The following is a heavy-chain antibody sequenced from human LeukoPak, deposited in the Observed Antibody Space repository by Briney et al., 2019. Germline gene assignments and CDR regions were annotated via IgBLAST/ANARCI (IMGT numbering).Heavy chain of an antibody. V-gene: IGHV4-31*03. D-gene: IGHD2-15*01. J-gene: IGHJ4*02. CDR2: IYYSGST. CDR3: ARVSPDCSGGSCYPRHFDY. Sequence: SETLSLTCTVSGGSISSGGYYWSWIRQHPGKGLEWIGYIYYSGSTYYNPSPKSRVTISVDTSKNQFSLKLSSVTAADTAVYYCARVSPDCSGGSCYPRHFDYWGQGTLVTVSS. CDR1: GGSISSGGYY.